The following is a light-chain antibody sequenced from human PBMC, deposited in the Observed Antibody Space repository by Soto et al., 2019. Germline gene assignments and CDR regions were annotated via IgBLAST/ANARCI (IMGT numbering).Light chain of an antibody. Sequence: RQVTKASPGRSPTDGGRVNMTGRASQSISSYLNWYQQKPGKAPKLLIYAASSLQSGVPARFSGRGSGTDFTLAISILQPEDFAAYYCQQGCRTPWTFGQGTKVDIK. CDR1: QSISSY. CDR3: QQGCRTPWT. J-gene: IGKJ1*01. V-gene: IGKV1-39*01. CDR2: AAS.